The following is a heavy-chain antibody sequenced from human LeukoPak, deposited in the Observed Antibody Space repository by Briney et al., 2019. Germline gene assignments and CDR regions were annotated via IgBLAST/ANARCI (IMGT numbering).Heavy chain of an antibody. CDR3: ARGLYYYDSSGYYGDSFDV. CDR2: IGTTGDT. Sequence: PGGSLRLSCAASGFTFSSYDMHWARQPTGKGLEWVSGIGTTGDTYYPGSVKGRFTISIENAKNALYLQMNSLRAGDTAVYYCARGLYYYDSSGYYGDSFDVWGQGTMVIVSS. CDR1: GFTFSSYD. J-gene: IGHJ3*01. D-gene: IGHD3-22*01. V-gene: IGHV3-13*04.